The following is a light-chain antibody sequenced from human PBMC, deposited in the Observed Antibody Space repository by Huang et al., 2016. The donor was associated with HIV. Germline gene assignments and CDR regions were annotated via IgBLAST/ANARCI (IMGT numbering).Light chain of an antibody. V-gene: IGKV3-20*01. CDR1: QSLSSGY. Sequence: EVVLTQSPGTLSLSPGARATLSCRASQSLSSGYLAWYQQLPGQAPRRLIYGASSRATGIPDRFSGTGSGTDFTLTINRLEPEEFAVYYCQQYGTSPRTFGQGTKVEIK. J-gene: IGKJ1*01. CDR3: QQYGTSPRT. CDR2: GAS.